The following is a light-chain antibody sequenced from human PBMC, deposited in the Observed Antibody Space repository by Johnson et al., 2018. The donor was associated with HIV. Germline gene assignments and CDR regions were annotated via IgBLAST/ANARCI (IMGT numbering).Light chain of an antibody. CDR1: TSNIGNNY. Sequence: QLVLTQPPSVSAAPGQKVTISCSGSTSNIGNNYVSWYQQLPGTAPKLLIYDDYKRPSGIPDRFSGSKSGTSATLGITGLQTGDEADYYCGTWDSSLGGVFGTGTKVTVL. V-gene: IGLV1-51*01. J-gene: IGLJ1*01. CDR3: GTWDSSLGGV. CDR2: DDY.